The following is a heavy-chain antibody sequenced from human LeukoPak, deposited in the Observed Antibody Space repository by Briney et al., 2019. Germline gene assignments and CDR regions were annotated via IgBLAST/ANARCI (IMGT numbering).Heavy chain of an antibody. CDR2: ISISSSVM. V-gene: IGHV3-48*02. CDR1: GFTFSSYS. CDR3: ARTPKWFDP. J-gene: IGHJ5*02. Sequence: PGGSLRLSCAASGFTFSSYSMNWVRQAPGKGLEWISYISISSSVMYYADSVKGRFTVSRDNAENSLYLQMNSLRDEDTAVYYCARTPKWFDPWGQGTLVTVSS.